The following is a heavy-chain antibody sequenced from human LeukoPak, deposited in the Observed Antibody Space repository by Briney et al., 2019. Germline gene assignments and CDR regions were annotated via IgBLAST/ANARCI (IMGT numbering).Heavy chain of an antibody. CDR3: ARHGVSLNWFDP. D-gene: IGHD6-13*01. CDR2: INHSGST. CDR1: GFTFSGAW. J-gene: IGHJ5*02. Sequence: GSLRLSCTASGFTFSGAWMTWVRQPPGKGLEWIGEINHSGSTNYNPSLKSRVTISVDTSKNQFSLKLSSVTAADTAVYYCARHGVSLNWFDPWGQGTLVTVSS. V-gene: IGHV4-34*01.